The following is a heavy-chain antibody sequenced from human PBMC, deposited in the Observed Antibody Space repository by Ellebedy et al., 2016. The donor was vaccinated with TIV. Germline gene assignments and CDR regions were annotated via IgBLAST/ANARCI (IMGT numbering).Heavy chain of an antibody. V-gene: IGHV3-53*01. J-gene: IGHJ4*02. D-gene: IGHD3-10*01. CDR1: GGSISSNY. Sequence: PSETLSLTCTVSGGSISSNYMSWVRQAPGKGLEWVSVIYSGGSTYYADSVKGRFTISRDNSKNTLYLQMNSLRAEDTAVYYCARTDYYGSGSDYWGQGTLVTVSS. CDR3: ARTDYYGSGSDY. CDR2: IYSGGST.